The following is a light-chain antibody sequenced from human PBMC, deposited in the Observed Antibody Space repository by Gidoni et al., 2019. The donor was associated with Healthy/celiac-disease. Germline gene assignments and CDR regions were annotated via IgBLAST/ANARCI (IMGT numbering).Light chain of an antibody. CDR1: QSISSY. CDR2: AAS. CDR3: QQSYSTPLFT. J-gene: IGKJ3*01. Sequence: DIQMTQSPSSLSASVGDRVTITCRASQSISSYINWYQQKPGKAPKLLIYAASSLQSGVPSRCSGSGSATDFTLTISSLQPEDFATYYCQQSYSTPLFTFGPGTKVDIK. V-gene: IGKV1-39*01.